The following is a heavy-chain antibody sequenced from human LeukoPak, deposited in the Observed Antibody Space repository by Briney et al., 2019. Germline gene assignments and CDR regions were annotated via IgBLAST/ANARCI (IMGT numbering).Heavy chain of an antibody. CDR2: ISYDGSNK. CDR3: ARALDSSGWNGRDY. D-gene: IGHD6-19*01. Sequence: GGSLRLSCAASGFSFNSYAMHWARQAPGKGLEWVAVISYDGSNKDYADSVKGRFTISRDKSKNTLYLQMNSLRPEDTAVYYCARALDSSGWNGRDYWGQGTLVTVSS. J-gene: IGHJ4*02. V-gene: IGHV3-30-3*01. CDR1: GFSFNSYA.